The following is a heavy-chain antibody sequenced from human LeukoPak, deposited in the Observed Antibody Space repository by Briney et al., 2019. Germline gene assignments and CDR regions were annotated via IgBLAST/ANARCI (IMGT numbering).Heavy chain of an antibody. D-gene: IGHD3-22*01. CDR3: AGGSSSSGYDAFDI. CDR2: IGTTGDT. V-gene: IGHV3-13*01. J-gene: IGHJ3*02. Sequence: PGGSLRLSCAGSGFTFSSYDMHWVRQVTGKGLEWVSSIGTTGDTHYAVSVKGRFTISRDNSKNTLYLQMNSLRAEDTAVYYCAGGSSSSGYDAFDIWGQGTMVTVSS. CDR1: GFTFSSYD.